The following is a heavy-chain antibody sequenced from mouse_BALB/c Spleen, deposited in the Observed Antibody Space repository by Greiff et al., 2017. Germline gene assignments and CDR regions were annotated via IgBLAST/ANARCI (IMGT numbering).Heavy chain of an antibody. V-gene: IGHV5-12-1*01. J-gene: IGHJ4*01. CDR1: GFAFSSYD. CDR2: ISSGGGST. Sequence: EVQLVESGGGLVKPGGSLKLSCAASGFAFSSYDMSWVRQTPEKRLEWVAYISSGGGSTYYPDTVKGRFTISRDNAKNTLYLQMSSLKSEDTAMYYCARQGPYAMDYWGQGTSVTVSS. CDR3: ARQGPYAMDY.